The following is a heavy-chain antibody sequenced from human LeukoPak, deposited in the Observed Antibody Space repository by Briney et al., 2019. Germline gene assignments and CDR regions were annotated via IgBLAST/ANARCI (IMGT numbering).Heavy chain of an antibody. CDR1: GGTFTNYA. D-gene: IGHD1-1*01. CDR2: IIPLPEIS. CDR3: ARLISLTTPPYFYYDMDV. J-gene: IGHJ6*02. Sequence: SVKVSCKASGGTFTNYATSWVRQAPGQGLEWMGRIIPLPEISDYAQKFQGRVTITAGKSTSIAYMELSSLRFEDTAVYYCARLISLTTPPYFYYDMDVWGQGTTVIVSS. V-gene: IGHV1-69*04.